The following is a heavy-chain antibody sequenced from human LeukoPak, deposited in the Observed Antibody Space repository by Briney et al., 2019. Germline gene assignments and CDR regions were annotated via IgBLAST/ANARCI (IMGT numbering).Heavy chain of an antibody. Sequence: GASVKVSCKASGYTFTSYDINWVRQATGQGLEWMGWMNPNSGGTNYAQKFQGRVTMTRDTSISTAYMELSRLRSDDTAVYYCARAHYDASLDYWGQGTLVTVSS. CDR2: MNPNSGGT. CDR3: ARAHYDASLDY. D-gene: IGHD3-22*01. CDR1: GYTFTSYD. J-gene: IGHJ4*02. V-gene: IGHV1-2*02.